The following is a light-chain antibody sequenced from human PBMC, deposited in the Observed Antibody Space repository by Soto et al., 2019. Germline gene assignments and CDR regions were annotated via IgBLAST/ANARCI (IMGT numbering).Light chain of an antibody. CDR2: EAS. V-gene: IGKV3-11*01. CDR1: QSISSY. J-gene: IGKJ5*01. CDR3: QQRANWPIT. Sequence: EIVLTQSPATLSLSPGERATLSCRASQSISSYLAWYQQKPGQAPRLLIYEASNRATGIPARFSGSGSGTDFTLTVSSLEPEDFAVYYCQQRANWPITFGQRTRLGIK.